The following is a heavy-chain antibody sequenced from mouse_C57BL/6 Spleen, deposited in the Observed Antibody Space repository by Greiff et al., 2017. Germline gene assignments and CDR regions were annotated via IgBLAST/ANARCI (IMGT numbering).Heavy chain of an antibody. D-gene: IGHD6-1*01. V-gene: IGHV5-17*01. Sequence: EVKLLESGAGLVKPGGSLKLSCAASGFTFTGYGMHWVRQAPGKGLEWVAYISSGSSTIYYAETVKGRVTISGDKSSNTLFMQMTSLTSEDTAMYYCASHGVWYAMDYWGQGTSVTVSS. J-gene: IGHJ4*01. CDR3: ASHGVWYAMDY. CDR1: GFTFTGYG. CDR2: ISSGSSTI.